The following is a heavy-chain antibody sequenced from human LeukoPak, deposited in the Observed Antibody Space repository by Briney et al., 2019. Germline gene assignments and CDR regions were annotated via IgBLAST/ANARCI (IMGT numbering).Heavy chain of an antibody. CDR2: IYTSGST. CDR3: ARRFRPYYYDSSGYFDY. J-gene: IGHJ4*02. Sequence: SETLSLTCTVSGGSISSYYWSWIRQPPGKGLEWIGYIYTSGSTNYNPSLKSRVTISVDTSKNQLSLKLSSVTAADTAVYYCARRFRPYYYDSSGYFDYWGQGTLVTVSS. V-gene: IGHV4-4*09. CDR1: GGSISSYY. D-gene: IGHD3-22*01.